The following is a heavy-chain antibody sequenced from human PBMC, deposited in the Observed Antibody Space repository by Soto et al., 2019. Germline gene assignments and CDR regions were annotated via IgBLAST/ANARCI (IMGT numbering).Heavy chain of an antibody. CDR1: GGSFSGYY. Sequence: SETLSLTCAVYGGSFSGYYWSWIRQPPGKGPEWIGEINHSGSTNYNPSLKSRVTISVDTSKNQFSLKLSSVTAADTAVYYCARGHERRVSYYYYGMDVWGQGTTVTVSS. CDR2: INHSGST. CDR3: ARGHERRVSYYYYGMDV. J-gene: IGHJ6*02. D-gene: IGHD6-25*01. V-gene: IGHV4-34*01.